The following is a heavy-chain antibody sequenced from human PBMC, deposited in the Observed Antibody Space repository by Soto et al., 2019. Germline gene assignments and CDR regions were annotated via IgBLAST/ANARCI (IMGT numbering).Heavy chain of an antibody. CDR3: SRGIDSSFYY. J-gene: IGHJ4*02. D-gene: IGHD3-22*01. Sequence: QVQLQQSGPGLVKPSQTLSLTCAISGDSVSSSRVAWNWIRQSPSRGLEWLGRTYYRSKWYNDYALSVKSRVNIHPDTYKNHFYLQLNSVTPEDTAVYYCSRGIDSSFYYWGQGTLVTVSS. CDR2: TYYRSKWYN. V-gene: IGHV6-1*01. CDR1: GDSVSSSRVA.